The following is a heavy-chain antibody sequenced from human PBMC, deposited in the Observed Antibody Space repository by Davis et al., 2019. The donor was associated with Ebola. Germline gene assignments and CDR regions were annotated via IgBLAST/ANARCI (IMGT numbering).Heavy chain of an antibody. CDR1: GYTFTSYG. V-gene: IGHV1-18*01. Sequence: ASVKVSCKASGYTFTSYGISWVRQAPGQGLEWMGWISGYNGHTNYAQKFQGRVSMTTDTSINTVYMELNRLTSDDTALYYCARGTESWSGYPGYYYMDVWGKGTTVAVSS. D-gene: IGHD3-3*01. CDR3: ARGTESWSGYPGYYYMDV. CDR2: ISGYNGHT. J-gene: IGHJ6*03.